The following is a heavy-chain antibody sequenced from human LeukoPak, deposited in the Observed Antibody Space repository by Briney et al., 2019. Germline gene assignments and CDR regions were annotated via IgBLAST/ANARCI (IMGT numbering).Heavy chain of an antibody. CDR1: GFTFSSYA. J-gene: IGHJ4*02. CDR3: AKDQGYNWNYVNFDY. Sequence: GGSLRLSCAASGFTFSSYAMGWVRQAPGKGLEWVSAISGSGGSTYYSDSVKGRFTISRDNSKNTLYLQMNSLRAEDTAVYYCAKDQGYNWNYVNFDYWGQGTLVTVSS. CDR2: ISGSGGST. V-gene: IGHV3-23*01. D-gene: IGHD1-7*01.